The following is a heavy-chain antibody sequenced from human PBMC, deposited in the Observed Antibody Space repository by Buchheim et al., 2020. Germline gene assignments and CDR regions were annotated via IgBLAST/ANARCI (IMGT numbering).Heavy chain of an antibody. CDR1: GFTFSSYS. CDR2: ISSSSSYI. CDR3: ARDLGIVVVPAAMGLTFDY. D-gene: IGHD2-2*01. J-gene: IGHJ4*02. V-gene: IGHV3-21*01. Sequence: EVQLVESGGGLVKPGGSLRLSCAASGFTFSSYSMNWVRQAPGKGLEWFSSISSSSSYIYYADSVKGRFTISRDNAQDSLYLQMNSLRAEDTAVYYCARDLGIVVVPAAMGLTFDYWGQGTL.